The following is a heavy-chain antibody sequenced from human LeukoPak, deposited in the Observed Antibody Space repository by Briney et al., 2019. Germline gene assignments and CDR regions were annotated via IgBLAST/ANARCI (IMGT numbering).Heavy chain of an antibody. CDR3: ATSTYCSGGSCYSRTFQY. Sequence: GGSLRLSCAASGFTFSSYWMHWVRQAPGKGLVWVSRINSDETSTSYADSVKGRFTISRDNTQKTLYLQMNSLRAEDTAVYYCATSTYCSGGSCYSRTFQYWGQGTLVTVSS. CDR2: INSDETST. D-gene: IGHD2-15*01. CDR1: GFTFSSYW. J-gene: IGHJ4*02. V-gene: IGHV3-74*01.